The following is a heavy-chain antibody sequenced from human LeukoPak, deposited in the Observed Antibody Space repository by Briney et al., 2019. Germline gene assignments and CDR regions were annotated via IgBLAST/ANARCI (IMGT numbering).Heavy chain of an antibody. V-gene: IGHV4-59*01. CDR1: GGSFSGYY. Sequence: SETLSLPCAVYGGSFSGYYWSWIRQPPGKGLEWIGYIYYSGSTNYNPSLKSRVTISVDTSKNQFSLKLSSVTAADTAVYYCAREYSSSWYNWFDPWGQGTLVTVSS. J-gene: IGHJ5*02. CDR3: AREYSSSWYNWFDP. D-gene: IGHD6-13*01. CDR2: IYYSGST.